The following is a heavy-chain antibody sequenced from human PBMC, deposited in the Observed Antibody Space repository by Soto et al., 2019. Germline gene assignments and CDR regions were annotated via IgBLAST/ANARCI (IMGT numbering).Heavy chain of an antibody. D-gene: IGHD6-6*01. J-gene: IGHJ5*02. CDR2: IYHSGST. CDR3: ASIAARPGWFDP. CDR1: SGSISSSNW. V-gene: IGHV4-4*02. Sequence: QVQLQESGPGLVKPSGTLSLTCAVSSGSISSSNWWSWVRQPPGKGLEWIGEIYHSGSTNYNPSRKSRFTISVDKSKNQFSLKLSSVAAADTAVYYCASIAARPGWFDPWGQGTLVTVAS.